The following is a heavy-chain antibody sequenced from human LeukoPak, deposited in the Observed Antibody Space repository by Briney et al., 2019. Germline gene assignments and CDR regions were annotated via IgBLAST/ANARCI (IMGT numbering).Heavy chain of an antibody. CDR2: IKKDGSEK. Sequence: GGSLRLSCAASGFIFSSYWMSWVRQAPGKGLEWVANIKKDGSEKYYGDSVRGRFTISRDNAENSLYLEMDSLRAEDTAVYYCARDLVGVDYLDYWGQGTLVTVSS. CDR3: ARDLVGVDYLDY. D-gene: IGHD3-16*01. V-gene: IGHV3-7*05. CDR1: GFIFSSYW. J-gene: IGHJ4*02.